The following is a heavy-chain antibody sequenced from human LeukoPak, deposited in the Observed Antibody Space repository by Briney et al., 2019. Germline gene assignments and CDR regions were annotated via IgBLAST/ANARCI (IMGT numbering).Heavy chain of an antibody. V-gene: IGHV4-59*01. J-gene: IGHJ4*02. CDR3: ARGIAARPTPFDY. CDR1: GGSINTYY. CDR2: IYYSGST. Sequence: SETLSLTCTVSGGSINTYYWSWIRQPPGKGLEWIGYIYYSGSTNYNPSLKSRVTISVDTSKNQFSLKLSSVTAADTAVYYCARGIAARPTPFDYWGQGTLVTVSS. D-gene: IGHD6-6*01.